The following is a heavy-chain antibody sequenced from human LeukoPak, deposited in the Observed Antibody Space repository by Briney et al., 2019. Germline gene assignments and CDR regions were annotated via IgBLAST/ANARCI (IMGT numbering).Heavy chain of an antibody. CDR2: IKRKIDGGGTA. D-gene: IGHD3-10*01. V-gene: IGHV3-15*01. CDR1: GFTFSSYS. Sequence: PGGSLRLSCAASGFTFSSYSMNWVRQAPGKGLEWLGHIKRKIDGGGTADYAAPVKGRFTISRDDSKNTLYLQMNSLETDDTGVYYCTDDLHYFASDWGQGTLVTVSS. CDR3: TDDLHYFASD. J-gene: IGHJ4*02.